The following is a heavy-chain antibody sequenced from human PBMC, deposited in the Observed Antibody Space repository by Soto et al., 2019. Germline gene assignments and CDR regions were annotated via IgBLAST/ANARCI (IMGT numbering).Heavy chain of an antibody. D-gene: IGHD3-10*01. V-gene: IGHV3-48*03. Sequence: EVQLVESGGGLVQPGGSLRLSCAASGFTFSSHEMNWVRQAPGKGLEWVAYINRSGSTIHYEDRVKGRFTISRDNDGNSLHLQMNSLGAEDTAVYYCARSPGYGSGHYHQFDHWGLGTMVTVSS. CDR1: GFTFSSHE. CDR3: ARSPGYGSGHYHQFDH. J-gene: IGHJ4*02. CDR2: INRSGSTI.